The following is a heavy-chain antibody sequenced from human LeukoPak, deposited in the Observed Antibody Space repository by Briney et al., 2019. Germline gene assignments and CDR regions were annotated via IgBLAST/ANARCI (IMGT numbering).Heavy chain of an antibody. CDR2: IYLVDSDT. Sequence: GESLKISCKGSGYSVTSYWIGWVRQMPGKGLEWVGIIYLVDSDTRYSPPFQGQVTISADKSISTAYLQWSSLKASDTAMYYCARLNRIGSYYYDSSGYYPFDYWGQGTLVTVSS. D-gene: IGHD3-22*01. V-gene: IGHV5-51*01. CDR3: ARLNRIGSYYYDSSGYYPFDY. J-gene: IGHJ4*02. CDR1: GYSVTSYW.